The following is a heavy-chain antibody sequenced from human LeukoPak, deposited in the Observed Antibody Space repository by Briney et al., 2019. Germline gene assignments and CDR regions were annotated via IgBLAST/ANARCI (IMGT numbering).Heavy chain of an antibody. V-gene: IGHV1-18*04. CDR2: ISAYNGNT. CDR3: ARAALYYDILTDNWFDP. Sequence: ASVKVSCKASGYTFTSYGISWVRQAPGQALEWMGWISAYNGNTNYAQKLQGRVTMTTDTSTSTAYMELRSLRSDDTAVYYCARAALYYDILTDNWFDPWGQGTLVTVSS. D-gene: IGHD3-9*01. CDR1: GYTFTSYG. J-gene: IGHJ5*02.